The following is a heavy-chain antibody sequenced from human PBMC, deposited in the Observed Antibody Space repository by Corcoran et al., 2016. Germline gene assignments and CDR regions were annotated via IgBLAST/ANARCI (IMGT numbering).Heavy chain of an antibody. V-gene: IGHV1-69*01. CDR2: IIPIFGTA. Sequence: QVQLVQSGAEVKKPGSSVKVSCKASGGTFSSYAISWVRQAPGQGLEWMGGIIPIFGTANYAQKFQGRVTITADETTSTADMELSSLRDEDTAVYYCASAPLSGYSYCFIPHGYYVMDVWGQGTTVTVSS. CDR3: ASAPLSGYSYCFIPHGYYVMDV. CDR1: GGTFSSYA. D-gene: IGHD5-18*01. J-gene: IGHJ6*02.